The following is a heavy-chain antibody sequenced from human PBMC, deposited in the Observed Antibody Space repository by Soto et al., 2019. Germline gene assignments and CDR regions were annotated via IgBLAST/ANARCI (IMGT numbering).Heavy chain of an antibody. V-gene: IGHV5-10-1*01. Sequence: GESLKISCKGSGYSFTSYWISWVRQMPGKGLEWMGRIDPSDSYTNYSPSFQGHVTISADKSISTAYLQWSSLKASDTAMYYCARALNVVVPAATYPPGYWGQGTLVTVPQ. CDR2: IDPSDSYT. CDR3: ARALNVVVPAATYPPGY. D-gene: IGHD2-2*01. J-gene: IGHJ4*02. CDR1: GYSFTSYW.